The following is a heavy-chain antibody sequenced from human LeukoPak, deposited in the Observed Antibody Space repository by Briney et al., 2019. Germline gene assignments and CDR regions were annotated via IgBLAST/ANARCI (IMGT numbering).Heavy chain of an antibody. CDR1: GFTFSSYS. J-gene: IGHJ5*02. V-gene: IGHV3-48*01. D-gene: IGHD2-15*01. CDR3: ARGGVVRLGRLDP. CDR2: ISSSSSTI. Sequence: GGSLRLSCAASGFTFSSYSMLWVRQAPGKGLEWVSYISSSSSTIYYADSVKGRFTISRDNAKNSLYLQMNTLRAEDTAVYYCARGGVVRLGRLDPWGQGTLVTVSS.